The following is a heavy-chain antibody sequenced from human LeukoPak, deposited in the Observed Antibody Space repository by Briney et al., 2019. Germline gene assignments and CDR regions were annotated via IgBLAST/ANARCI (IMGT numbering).Heavy chain of an antibody. CDR2: IYPGDSDT. J-gene: IGHJ4*02. Sequence: GESLKISCKASGYTFTTYWIAWVRQMPGKGLEWMGIIYPGDSDTRYSPSFQGQVTISADKSISTAYLQWSSLKASDTAMYYCAIEEKDFDYWGQGTLVTVSS. V-gene: IGHV5-51*01. CDR1: GYTFTTYW. CDR3: AIEEKDFDY.